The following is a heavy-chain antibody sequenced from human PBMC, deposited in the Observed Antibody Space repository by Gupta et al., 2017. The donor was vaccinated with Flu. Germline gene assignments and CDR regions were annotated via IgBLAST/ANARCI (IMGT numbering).Heavy chain of an antibody. V-gene: IGHV2-70*01. CDR2: IDWDDDK. D-gene: IGHD3-22*01. J-gene: IGHJ3*02. CDR3: ARIRLGYYYDSSGYFGAFDI. Sequence: WIRQPPGKALEWLALIDWDDDKYYSTSLKTRLTISKDTSKNQVVLTMTNMDPVDTATYYCARIRLGYYYDSSGYFGAFDIWGQGTMVTVSS.